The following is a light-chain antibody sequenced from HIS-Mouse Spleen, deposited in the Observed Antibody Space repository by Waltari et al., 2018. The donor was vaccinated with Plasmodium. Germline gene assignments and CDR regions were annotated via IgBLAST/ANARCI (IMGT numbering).Light chain of an antibody. J-gene: IGLJ3*02. CDR1: SDLNVGSYN. CDR3: MIWPSNASGV. V-gene: IGLV5-37*01. CDR2: YYSDSDK. Sequence: QPVLTQPPSSSAPPGESARLTCTLPSDLNVGSYNLYWSHQKPGSPPRYLLYYYSDSDKGQGSGVPSRFSGSKDASANTGILLISGLQSEDEADYYCMIWPSNASGVFGGGTKLTVL.